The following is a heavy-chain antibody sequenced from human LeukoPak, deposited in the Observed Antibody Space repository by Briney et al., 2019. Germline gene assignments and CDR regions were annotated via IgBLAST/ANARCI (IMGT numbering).Heavy chain of an antibody. V-gene: IGHV4-59*08. CDR2: IYYSGST. D-gene: IGHD3-22*01. CDR1: GGSISSYY. CDR3: ASSSSGYYFRRFDY. Sequence: SETLSLTCTVSGGSISSYYWSWIRQPPGKGLEWIGYIYYSGSTNYNPSLKSRVTISVDTSKNQFSLKLSSVTAADTAVYYCASSSSGYYFRRFDYWGQGTLVTVSS. J-gene: IGHJ4*02.